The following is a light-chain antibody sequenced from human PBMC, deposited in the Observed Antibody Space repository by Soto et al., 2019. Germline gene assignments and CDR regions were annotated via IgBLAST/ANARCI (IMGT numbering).Light chain of an antibody. J-gene: IGKJ4*01. CDR2: DAS. CDR3: QQRSNWPRLT. Sequence: EMVLTQSPATLSMSPGESARLSCRASQSVSIYLAWYQHKPGQAPRLLIYDASNRASGIPARFSGSGSGTDFTLTISSLEPEDFAVYYCQQRSNWPRLTFGGGTKVDIK. V-gene: IGKV3-11*01. CDR1: QSVSIY.